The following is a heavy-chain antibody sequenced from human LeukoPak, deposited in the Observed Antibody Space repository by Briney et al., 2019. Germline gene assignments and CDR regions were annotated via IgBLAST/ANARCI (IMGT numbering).Heavy chain of an antibody. CDR3: AGHRDDSAHYDSGSFYYYGMDF. V-gene: IGHV1-2*02. J-gene: IGHJ6*02. D-gene: IGHD3-10*01. CDR1: GYTFTDNN. CDR2: INPYTGVT. Sequence: ASVKVSCKASGYTFTDNNIHWVRQAPGQGLEWMGWINPYTGVTNYAESFQGRVTLTSDTSINTAYMELTSLKSDDTAVYFCAGHRDDSAHYDSGSFYYYGMDFWGQGTTVTVSS.